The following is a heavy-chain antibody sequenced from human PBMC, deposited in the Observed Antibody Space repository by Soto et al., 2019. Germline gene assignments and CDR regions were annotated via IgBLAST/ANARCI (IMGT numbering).Heavy chain of an antibody. CDR3: TPDSGSYMYYYFHGTDV. CDR2: IKSETDGGTT. J-gene: IGHJ6*02. D-gene: IGHD1-26*01. CDR1: GFTFSNAG. Sequence: EVQLVESGGGLVKPGVSLRLSCAASGFTFSNAGMSWVRQAPGKGLEWVGRIKSETDGGTTDYAAPVKGRLTFSRADSKTKRYLQMNSLTTQETAVYYCTPDSGSYMYYYFHGTDVWGQGTTVTVS. V-gene: IGHV3-15*01.